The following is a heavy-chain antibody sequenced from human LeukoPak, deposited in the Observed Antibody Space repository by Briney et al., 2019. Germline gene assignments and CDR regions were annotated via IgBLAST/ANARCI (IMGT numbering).Heavy chain of an antibody. CDR3: ARDGGPAYSSSWYLY. V-gene: IGHV3-48*03. D-gene: IGHD6-13*01. J-gene: IGHJ4*02. CDR2: ISSSGSTI. CDR1: GFTFSSYE. Sequence: SGGSLRLSGAASGFTFSSYEMNWVRQAPGKGLEWVSYISSSGSTIYYADSVKGRFTISRDNAKNSLYLQMNSLRAEDTAVYYCARDGGPAYSSSWYLYWGQGTLVTVSS.